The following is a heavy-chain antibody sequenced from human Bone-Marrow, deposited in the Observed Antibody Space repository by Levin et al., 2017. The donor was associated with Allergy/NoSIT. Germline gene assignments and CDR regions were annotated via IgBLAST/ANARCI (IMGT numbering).Heavy chain of an antibody. CDR3: VARDLNYGMDV. J-gene: IGHJ6*02. CDR2: INADGSST. CDR1: GSGFSFSSSW. Sequence: GESLKISCAASGSGFSFSSSWMHWVRQAPGEGPVWVSRINADGSSTTYADSVKGRFTTSRDNAKNTLSLQMNSLRVEDTAVYFCVARDLNYGMDVWGQGTTVTVSS. V-gene: IGHV3-74*03.